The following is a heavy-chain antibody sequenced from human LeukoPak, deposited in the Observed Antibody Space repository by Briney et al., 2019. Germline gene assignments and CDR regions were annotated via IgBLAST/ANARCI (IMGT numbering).Heavy chain of an antibody. CDR1: GGTFSSYA. V-gene: IGHV1-69*06. CDR2: IIPIFGTA. D-gene: IGHD2-21*02. Sequence: SVKVSCKSSGGTFSSYAISWVRQAPGHGLEWMGGIIPIFGTANYAQKFQGRVTITADKSTSTAYMELSSLRSEDTAVYYCARGVVVTATPAEYFQHWGQGTLVTVSS. CDR3: ARGVVVTATPAEYFQH. J-gene: IGHJ1*01.